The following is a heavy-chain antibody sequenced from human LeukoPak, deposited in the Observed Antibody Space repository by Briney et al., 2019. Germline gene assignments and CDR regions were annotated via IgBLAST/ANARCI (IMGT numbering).Heavy chain of an antibody. CDR2: ISAYNGNT. CDR1: GYTFTSYG. CDR3: ARAISVTGSSSKGWFDP. Sequence: ASVKVSCKASGYTFTSYGISWVRQAPGQGLEWMGWISAYNGNTNYAQKLQGRVTMTTDTSTSTAYMELSSLRSEDTAVYYCARAISVTGSSSKGWFDPWGQGTLVTVSS. V-gene: IGHV1-18*01. D-gene: IGHD6-6*01. J-gene: IGHJ5*02.